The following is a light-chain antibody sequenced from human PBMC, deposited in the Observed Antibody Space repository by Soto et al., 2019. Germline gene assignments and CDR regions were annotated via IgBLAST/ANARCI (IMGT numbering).Light chain of an antibody. Sequence: QSALTQPAPVSGSPGQSITISCTGTSSDVGSYNLVSWYQQHPGKAPKLMIYEGSKRPSGVSNRFSGSKSGNTASLTISGLQAEDEADYYCCSYGGSSTFDVVFGGGTKLTVL. V-gene: IGLV2-23*03. J-gene: IGLJ2*01. CDR2: EGS. CDR1: SSDVGSYNL. CDR3: CSYGGSSTFDVV.